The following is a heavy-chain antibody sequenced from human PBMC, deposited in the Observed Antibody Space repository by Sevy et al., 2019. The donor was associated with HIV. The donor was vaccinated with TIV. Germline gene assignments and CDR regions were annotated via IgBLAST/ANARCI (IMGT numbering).Heavy chain of an antibody. V-gene: IGHV3-13*01. CDR1: GFTFSSYD. CDR2: IGTAGDT. Sequence: GGYLRLSCAASGFTFSSYDMHWVRQATGKGLEWISAIGTAGDTYYPGSVKGRFTISRENAMNSLYLQMNSLRAGDTAVYYCPRGTQGLDAFDIWGQGTMVTVSS. CDR3: PRGTQGLDAFDI. J-gene: IGHJ3*02. D-gene: IGHD1-1*01.